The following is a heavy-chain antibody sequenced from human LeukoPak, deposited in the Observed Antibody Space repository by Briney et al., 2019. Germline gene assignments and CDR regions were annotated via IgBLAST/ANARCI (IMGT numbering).Heavy chain of an antibody. D-gene: IGHD3-10*01. J-gene: IGHJ4*02. CDR1: GGSISSYY. V-gene: IGHV4-59*12. CDR2: IYYSGST. CDR3: ARRGYYGSGSYFGERKGAINY. Sequence: SETLSLTCTVSGGSISSYYWSWIRQPPGKGLEWIGYIYYSGSTNYNPSLKSRVTISVDTSKNQFSLELSSVTAADTAVYYCARRGYYGSGSYFGERKGAINYWGQGTLVTVSS.